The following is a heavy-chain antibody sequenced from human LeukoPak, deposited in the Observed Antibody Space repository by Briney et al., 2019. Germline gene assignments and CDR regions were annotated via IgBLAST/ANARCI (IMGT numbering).Heavy chain of an antibody. Sequence: SETLSPTCTVSGFSISSYYWSWIRQPPGKGLEWIGYIYSSGSTNYNPSLKSRVTISVDTSKNQFSLKLSSVTTADTAVYYCARESSGGSFDYWGQGTLVTVSS. CDR1: GFSISSYY. CDR2: IYSSGST. V-gene: IGHV4-59*01. J-gene: IGHJ4*02. D-gene: IGHD2-15*01. CDR3: ARESSGGSFDY.